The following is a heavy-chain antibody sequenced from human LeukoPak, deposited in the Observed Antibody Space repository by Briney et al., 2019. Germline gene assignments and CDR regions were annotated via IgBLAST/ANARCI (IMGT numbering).Heavy chain of an antibody. V-gene: IGHV3-30-3*01. CDR3: ARVTITIFGAIDY. D-gene: IGHD3-3*01. Sequence: PGRSLRLSCAASGFTLSSYAMHWVRQAPGKGLEWVAVISYDGSNTYYADSVKGRFPISRDNSKNTLYLQMNSLRAEDTAVYYCARVTITIFGAIDYWGQGPLVTVSA. CDR1: GFTLSSYA. CDR2: ISYDGSNT. J-gene: IGHJ4*02.